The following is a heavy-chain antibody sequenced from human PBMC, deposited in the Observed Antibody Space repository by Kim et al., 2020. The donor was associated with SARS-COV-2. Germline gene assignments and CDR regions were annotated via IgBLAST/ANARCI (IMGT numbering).Heavy chain of an antibody. CDR2: INYSGNT. Sequence: SETLSLTCTVSGDSISRSSNYWGWIRQPPGKGLEWIGSINYSGNTYYNPSLKSRVTISVDTSKNQFFLKMRSVTAADAAEYYCARPVSENAAVEYWGQGTLVTVSS. V-gene: IGHV4-39*01. D-gene: IGHD6-25*01. J-gene: IGHJ4*02. CDR3: ARPVSENAAVEY. CDR1: GDSISRSSNY.